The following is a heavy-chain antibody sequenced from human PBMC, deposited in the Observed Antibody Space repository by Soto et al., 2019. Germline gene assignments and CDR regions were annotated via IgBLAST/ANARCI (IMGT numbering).Heavy chain of an antibody. V-gene: IGHV4-59*08. CDR3: ARLGVNWYFDL. CDR1: GGSISNYY. CDR2: ISNSGST. D-gene: IGHD3-16*01. J-gene: IGHJ2*01. Sequence: QVQLQESGPGLVKPSETLSLTCTVSGGSISNYYWSWIRQPPGKGLEWIGYISNSGSTKYNPSLKSRVTILMDTSKNQFSLKLISLTAADTAVYYCARLGVNWYFDLWGRGTLVTVSS.